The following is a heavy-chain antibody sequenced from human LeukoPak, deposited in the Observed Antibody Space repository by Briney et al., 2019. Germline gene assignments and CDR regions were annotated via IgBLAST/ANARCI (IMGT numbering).Heavy chain of an antibody. J-gene: IGHJ4*02. V-gene: IGHV3-48*01. Sequence: PGGSLRLSCAASGFTFSSYSMNWVRQAPGKGLEWVSYISSSSSTIYYADSVKGRFTISRDNAKNSLYLQMNSLRAEDTAVYYCARDRRDYYDSSTSFDYWGQGTLVTVSS. D-gene: IGHD3-22*01. CDR3: ARDRRDYYDSSTSFDY. CDR2: ISSSSSTI. CDR1: GFTFSSYS.